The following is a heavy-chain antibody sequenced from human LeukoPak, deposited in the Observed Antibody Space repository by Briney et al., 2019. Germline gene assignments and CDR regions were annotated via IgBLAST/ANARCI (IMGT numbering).Heavy chain of an antibody. CDR1: GFTFSSYE. J-gene: IGHJ6*02. CDR2: ISSSGSTI. CDR3: ARDGYCSGGSCYYYYGMDV. V-gene: IGHV3-48*03. D-gene: IGHD2-15*01. Sequence: GGSLRLSCAASGFTFSSYEMNWVRQAPGKGLEWVSYISSSGSTIYYADSVKGRFAISRDNAKNSLYLQMNSLRAEDTAVYYCARDGYCSGGSCYYYYGMDVWGQGTTVTVSS.